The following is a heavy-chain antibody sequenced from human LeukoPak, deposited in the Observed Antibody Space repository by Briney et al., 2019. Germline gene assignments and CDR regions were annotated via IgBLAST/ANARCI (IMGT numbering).Heavy chain of an antibody. D-gene: IGHD4-17*01. CDR2: INHSGST. CDR3: ARDRPPDYGDHKRGGNYMDV. Sequence: SSETLSLTCAVYGGSFSGYYWSWIRQPPGKGLEWIGEINHSGSTNYNPSLKSRVTISVDTSKNQFSLKVNSVTAADTAVYYCARDRPPDYGDHKRGGNYMDVWGKGTTVTVSS. CDR1: GGSFSGYY. V-gene: IGHV4-34*01. J-gene: IGHJ6*03.